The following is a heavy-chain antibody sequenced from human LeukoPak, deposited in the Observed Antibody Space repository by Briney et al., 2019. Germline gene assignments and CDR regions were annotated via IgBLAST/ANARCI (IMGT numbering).Heavy chain of an antibody. CDR3: AGAPNQDFFDY. D-gene: IGHD3-10*01. J-gene: IGHJ4*02. CDR2: FFCRGST. Sequence: PSETLSLTCTVSGGSISDYYWSWIRQPPGKGLEWIGNFFCRGSTNYNPSLKSRVTISVDTSKNQFSLNLNSVSAADTAVYYCAGAPNQDFFDYWGRGTLVTVSS. V-gene: IGHV4-59*01. CDR1: GGSISDYY.